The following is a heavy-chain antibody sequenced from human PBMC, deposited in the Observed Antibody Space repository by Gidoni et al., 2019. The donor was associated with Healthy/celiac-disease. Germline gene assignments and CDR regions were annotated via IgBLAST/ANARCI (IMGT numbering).Heavy chain of an antibody. CDR3: AKTTSYYYYGMDV. CDR1: GFPFDDYA. V-gene: IGHV3-9*01. D-gene: IGHD1-1*01. J-gene: IGHJ6*02. Sequence: EVQLVEPVGGLVQPGRSLRLSCAASGFPFDDYAMHWVRQAPGKGLEWVSGISWNSGSIGYADSVKGRFTISRDNAKNSLYLQMNSLRAEDTALYYCAKTTSYYYYGMDVWGQGTTVTVSS. CDR2: ISWNSGSI.